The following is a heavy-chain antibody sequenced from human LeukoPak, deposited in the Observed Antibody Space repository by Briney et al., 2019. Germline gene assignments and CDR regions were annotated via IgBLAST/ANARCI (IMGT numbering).Heavy chain of an antibody. CDR2: ISDYNGNT. J-gene: IGHJ4*02. Sequence: ASVKVSCKASGYTFTSYGISWVRQAPGQGLEWMGVISDYNGNTNYAQKLQGRVTMTTDTSTSTAYMELRSLRSDDTAVYYCARSPSSSYYDTSGYYADYWGQGTLVTVSS. V-gene: IGHV1-18*01. CDR3: ARSPSSSYYDTSGYYADY. D-gene: IGHD3-22*01. CDR1: GYTFTSYG.